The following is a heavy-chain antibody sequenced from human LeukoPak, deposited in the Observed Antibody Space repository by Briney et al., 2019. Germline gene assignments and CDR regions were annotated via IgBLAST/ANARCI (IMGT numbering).Heavy chain of an antibody. CDR3: ARASHDYGDYSHFDY. CDR2: IYHSGST. CDR1: GGSISSRNW. Sequence: PGTLSLTCAVSGGSISSRNWWSWVRQPPGKGLEWIGEIYHSGSTNYNPSLKTRVTISVDKSKNQFSLKLSSVTAADTAVYYCARASHDYGDYSHFDYWGQGTLVTVSS. D-gene: IGHD4-17*01. V-gene: IGHV4-4*03. J-gene: IGHJ4*02.